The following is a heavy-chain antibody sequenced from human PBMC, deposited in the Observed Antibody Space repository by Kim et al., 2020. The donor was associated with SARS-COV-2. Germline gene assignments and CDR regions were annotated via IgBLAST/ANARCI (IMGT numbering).Heavy chain of an antibody. CDR3: ARDDPLSGIAVAI. J-gene: IGHJ4*02. D-gene: IGHD6-19*01. V-gene: IGHV3-48*02. Sequence: YADSVKGRFTISRDKAKNSLYLQMNSLRDEDTAVYYCARDDPLSGIAVAIWGQGTLVTVSS.